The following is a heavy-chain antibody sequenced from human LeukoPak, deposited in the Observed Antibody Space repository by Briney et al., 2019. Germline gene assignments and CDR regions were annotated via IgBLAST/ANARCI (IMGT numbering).Heavy chain of an antibody. CDR3: ARHAGTYYYGSGSYTRWFDP. Sequence: SETLSLTCTVSGGSISSNYYWGWIRQPPGKGLEWIGNIYYSGSTYYSPSLKSRVTISIDTSKNQFSLKLSSVTAADTAVYYCARHAGTYYYGSGSYTRWFDPWGQGTLVTVSS. CDR2: IYYSGST. V-gene: IGHV4-39*01. D-gene: IGHD3-10*01. CDR1: GGSISSNYY. J-gene: IGHJ5*02.